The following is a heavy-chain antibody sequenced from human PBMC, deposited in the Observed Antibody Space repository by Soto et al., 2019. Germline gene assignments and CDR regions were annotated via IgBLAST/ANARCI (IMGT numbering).Heavy chain of an antibody. Sequence: QVHLQASGPGLVKPSQTLSLTCTVSGDSVSSGDYYWSWLRQYPGRGLEYIGYIDYTESTYYNPSLKRRVVTSTDTSKNQFSLMPSSVTAADTAVYYSAREVAATTHFDYRCQGTLVTV. CDR2: IDYTEST. CDR1: GDSVSSGDYY. CDR3: AREVAATTHFDY. V-gene: IGHV4-31*03. J-gene: IGHJ4*02. D-gene: IGHD5-12*01.